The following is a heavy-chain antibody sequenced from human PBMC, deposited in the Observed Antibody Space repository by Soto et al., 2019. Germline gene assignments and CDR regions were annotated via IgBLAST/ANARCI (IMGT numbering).Heavy chain of an antibody. J-gene: IGHJ4*02. CDR1: GFTFSSYA. V-gene: IGHV3-23*01. CDR2: ISGSGGST. D-gene: IGHD1-26*01. CDR3: ARRGSGSDYDY. Sequence: EVQLLESGGGLVQPGGSLRLSCAASGFTFSSYAMRWVRQAPVKGLEWVSAISGSGGSTYYVDSVKGRFTISRDNSKNTLYLQMNSLRAEDTAVYYCARRGSGSDYDYWGQGTLVTVSS.